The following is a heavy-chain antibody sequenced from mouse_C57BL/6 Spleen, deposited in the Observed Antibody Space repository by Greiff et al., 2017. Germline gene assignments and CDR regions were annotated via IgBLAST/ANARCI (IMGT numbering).Heavy chain of an antibody. D-gene: IGHD3-2*02. V-gene: IGHV1-81*01. CDR3: ARRRGDSSCYDAY. CDR2: IYPRSGNT. Sequence: VKLQASGAELARPGASVKLSCKASGYTFTSYGISWVKQRTGQGLEWIGEIYPRSGNTYYNEKFKGKATLTADKSSSTAYMELRSLTSADSAVYFCARRRGDSSCYDAYWGQGTLVTVSA. J-gene: IGHJ3*01. CDR1: GYTFTSYG.